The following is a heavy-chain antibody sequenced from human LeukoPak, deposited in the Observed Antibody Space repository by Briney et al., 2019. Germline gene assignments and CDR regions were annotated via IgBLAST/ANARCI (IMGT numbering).Heavy chain of an antibody. Sequence: ASVKVSFKASGYTFTGYYMHWVRQAPGQGLEWMGWINPNSGGTNYAQKFQGRVTMTRDTSISTAYMELIRLRSDDTAVYYCARDNELELRGYYYYYMDVWGKGTTVTVSS. CDR1: GYTFTGYY. CDR2: INPNSGGT. V-gene: IGHV1-2*02. CDR3: ARDNELELRGYYYYYMDV. J-gene: IGHJ6*03. D-gene: IGHD1-7*01.